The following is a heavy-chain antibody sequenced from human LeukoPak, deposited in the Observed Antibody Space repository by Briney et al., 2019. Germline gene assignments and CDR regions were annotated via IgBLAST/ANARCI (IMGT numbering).Heavy chain of an antibody. CDR1: GGSISSYY. J-gene: IGHJ3*02. Sequence: PSETLSLTCIVSGGSISSYYWSWVRQPAGKGLEWIGRIYSSGSTNYNPSLKSRVTMSVDTSKNQFSLKLSSVTAADTAVYYCARYSSSWTDAFDIWGQGTMVTVSS. CDR2: IYSSGST. D-gene: IGHD6-13*01. V-gene: IGHV4-4*07. CDR3: ARYSSSWTDAFDI.